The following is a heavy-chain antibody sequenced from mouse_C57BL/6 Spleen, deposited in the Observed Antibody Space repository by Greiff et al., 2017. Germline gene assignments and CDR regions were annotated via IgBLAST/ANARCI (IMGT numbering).Heavy chain of an antibody. CDR1: GFTFSSYA. J-gene: IGHJ2*01. CDR2: ISDGGSYT. CDR3: ARDRGGTDY. Sequence: EVKLMESGGGLVKPGGSLKLSCAASGFTFSSYAMSWVRQTPEKRLEWVATISDGGSYTYYPDNVKGRFTISRDNAKNNLYLQMSHLKSEDTAMYYCARDRGGTDYWGQGTTLTVSS. V-gene: IGHV5-4*01. D-gene: IGHD4-1*01.